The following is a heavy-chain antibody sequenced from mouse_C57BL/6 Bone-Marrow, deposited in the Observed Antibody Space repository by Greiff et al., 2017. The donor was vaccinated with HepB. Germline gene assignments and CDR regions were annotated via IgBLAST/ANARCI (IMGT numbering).Heavy chain of an antibody. CDR3: ASPFYYDYDGAY. Sequence: QVQLKQSGAELARPGASVKLSCKASGYTFTDYYINWVKQRPGQGLEWIARIYPGSGNTYYNEKFKGKATLTAEKSSSTAYMQLSSLTSEDSAVYFCASPFYYDYDGAYWGQGTLVTVSA. J-gene: IGHJ3*01. CDR2: IYPGSGNT. D-gene: IGHD2-4*01. CDR1: GYTFTDYY. V-gene: IGHV1-76*01.